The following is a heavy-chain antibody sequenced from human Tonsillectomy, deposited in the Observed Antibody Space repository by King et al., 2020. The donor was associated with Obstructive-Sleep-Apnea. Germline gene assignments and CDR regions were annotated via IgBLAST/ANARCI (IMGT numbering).Heavy chain of an antibody. CDR3: ARHDIVVVPAAPNYGMDV. CDR2: ISSSSSYT. J-gene: IGHJ6*02. CDR1: GFTFSDYY. D-gene: IGHD2-2*01. V-gene: IGHV3-11*06. Sequence: QLVQSGGGLVKPGGSLRLSCAASGFTFSDYYMSWIRQAPGKGLERVSYISSSSSYTNYADSVKGRFTISRDNAKNSLYLQMNSLRAEDTAVYYCARHDIVVVPAAPNYGMDVWGQGTTVTVSS.